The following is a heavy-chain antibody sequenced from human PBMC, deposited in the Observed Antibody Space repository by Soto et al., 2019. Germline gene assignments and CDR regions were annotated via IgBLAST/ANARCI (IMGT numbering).Heavy chain of an antibody. CDR1: GGSISSGGYY. Sequence: SETLSLTCTVSGGSISSGGYYWSWIRQHPGKGLEWIGYIFYSGSTYYSPSLKSRVSISVDMSKNQFSLKLNSVTAADTAVYYCARAYYAMDVWGQGTTVTVSS. D-gene: IGHD3-16*01. CDR2: IFYSGST. J-gene: IGHJ6*02. CDR3: ARAYYAMDV. V-gene: IGHV4-31*03.